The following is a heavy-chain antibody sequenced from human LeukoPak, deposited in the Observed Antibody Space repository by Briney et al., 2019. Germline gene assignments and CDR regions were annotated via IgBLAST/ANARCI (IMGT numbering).Heavy chain of an antibody. CDR3: AKDRGGFSTVVTKTFDY. CDR2: ISGSGGST. CDR1: GFTFGSYG. V-gene: IGHV3-23*01. D-gene: IGHD4-23*01. Sequence: PGGSLRLSCAASGFTFGSYGMHWVRQAPGKGLEWVSAISGSGGSTYYADSVKGRFTISRDNSKNTLYLQMNSLRAEDTAVYYCAKDRGGFSTVVTKTFDYWGQGTLVTVSS. J-gene: IGHJ4*02.